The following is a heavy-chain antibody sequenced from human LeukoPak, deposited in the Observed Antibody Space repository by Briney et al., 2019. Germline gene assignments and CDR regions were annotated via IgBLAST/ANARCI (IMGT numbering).Heavy chain of an antibody. CDR2: ITGSGGST. D-gene: IGHD1-20*01. CDR3: ARAIANWNDGRFDY. J-gene: IGHJ4*02. CDR1: GFTFISCA. V-gene: IGHV3-23*01. Sequence: PGGSLRLSCEASGFTFISCAMSWVRQAPGKGLEWVSGITGSGGSTYYADSVKGRFTISRDNPKNTLYLQMNSLTAEDTAVYYCARAIANWNDGRFDYWGQGTLVTVFS.